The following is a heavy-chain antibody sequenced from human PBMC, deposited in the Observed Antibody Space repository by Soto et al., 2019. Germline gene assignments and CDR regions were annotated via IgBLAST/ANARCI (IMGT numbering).Heavy chain of an antibody. J-gene: IGHJ6*02. V-gene: IGHV3-64D*08. CDR2: ISSNGGST. Sequence: GGSLRLSCSASGFTFSSYAMHWVRQAPGKGLEYVSAISSNGGSTYYADSVKGRFTISRDNSKNTLYLQMSSLRAEDTAVYYCVNGVDWSGYYLSGRHPGMDVWGQGTTVTVSS. D-gene: IGHD3-3*01. CDR3: VNGVDWSGYYLSGRHPGMDV. CDR1: GFTFSSYA.